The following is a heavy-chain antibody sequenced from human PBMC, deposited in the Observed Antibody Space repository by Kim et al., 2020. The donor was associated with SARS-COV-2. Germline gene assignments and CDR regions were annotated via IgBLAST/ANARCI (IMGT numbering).Heavy chain of an antibody. Sequence: SETLSLTCTVSGGSISSRSYYWGWIRQPPGKGLEWIGSIYYSGSTYYNPSLKSGVSISVDTSKNQFSLKLSAVTAADTAVYYCARQDGGATDFGYWGQGTLVTVSS. CDR3: ARQDGGATDFGY. V-gene: IGHV4-39*01. D-gene: IGHD1-26*01. CDR1: GGSISSRSYY. J-gene: IGHJ4*02. CDR2: IYYSGST.